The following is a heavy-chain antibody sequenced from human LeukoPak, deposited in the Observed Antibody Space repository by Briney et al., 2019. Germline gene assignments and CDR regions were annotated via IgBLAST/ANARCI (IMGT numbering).Heavy chain of an antibody. J-gene: IGHJ6*02. CDR3: ARGGFSSTSCCYYYYGMDV. Sequence: ASVKVSCKASGYTFTSYYMHWVRQAPGQGLEWMGIINPSGGSTSYAQKFQGRVTMTRDSSTSTVYMELSSLRSEDTAVYYCARGGFSSTSCCYYYYGMDVWGQGTTVTVSS. CDR1: GYTFTSYY. CDR2: INPSGGST. D-gene: IGHD2-2*01. V-gene: IGHV1-46*01.